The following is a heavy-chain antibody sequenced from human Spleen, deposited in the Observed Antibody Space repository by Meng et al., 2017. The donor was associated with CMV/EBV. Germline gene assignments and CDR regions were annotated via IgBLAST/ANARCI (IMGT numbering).Heavy chain of an antibody. CDR3: ARVSGDCSTTACDEYYGMDV. V-gene: IGHV3-23*01. J-gene: IGHJ6*02. CDR1: GFTFSSYA. D-gene: IGHD2-2*01. Sequence: GESLKISCAASGFTFSSYAMSWVRQAPGKGLEWVSAISGSGGSTYYADSVKGRFTISRDNSKNTLYLQMNSLRAEDTAVYYCARVSGDCSTTACDEYYGMDVWGQGPRSPSP. CDR2: ISGSGGST.